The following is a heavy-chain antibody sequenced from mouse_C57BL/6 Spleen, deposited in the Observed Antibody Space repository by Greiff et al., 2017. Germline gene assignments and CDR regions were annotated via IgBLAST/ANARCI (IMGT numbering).Heavy chain of an antibody. CDR2: IHPSDSDT. J-gene: IGHJ4*01. V-gene: IGHV1-74*01. CDR1: GYTFTSYW. CDR3: AIDSSGYLDYAMDY. Sequence: VQLQQPGAELVKPGASVKVSCKASGYTFTSYWMHWVKQRPGQGLEWIGRIHPSDSDTNYNQKFKGKATLTVDKSSSTAYMQLSSLTSEDSAVYYWAIDSSGYLDYAMDYWGQGTSVTVSS. D-gene: IGHD3-2*02.